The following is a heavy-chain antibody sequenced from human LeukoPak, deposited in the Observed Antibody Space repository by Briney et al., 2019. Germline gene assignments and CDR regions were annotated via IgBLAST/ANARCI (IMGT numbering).Heavy chain of an antibody. J-gene: IGHJ3*02. CDR3: ARENTYYDLWSGYSPDAFDI. V-gene: IGHV1-69*05. CDR1: GGTFSSYA. D-gene: IGHD3-3*01. Sequence: SVKVSCKASGGTFSSYAISWVRQAPGQGLEWMGGIIPIFGTANYAQKFQGRVTITTDESTSTAYMELSSLISEDTAVYYCARENTYYDLWSGYSPDAFDIWGQGTLVTVSS. CDR2: IIPIFGTA.